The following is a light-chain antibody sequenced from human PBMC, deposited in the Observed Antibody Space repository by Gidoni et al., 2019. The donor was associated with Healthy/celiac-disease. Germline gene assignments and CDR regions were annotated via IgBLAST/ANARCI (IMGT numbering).Light chain of an antibody. CDR3: QQYNSYPYT. V-gene: IGKV1-5*01. Sequence: DIQMTQSPSTLSASVGDRVTITCRASQSISSWLAWYLQKPGKAPKLLIYAASSLESGGPARFSGSGSGTEFTLTISSLQPDDFATYYCQQYNSYPYTFGQGTKLEIK. CDR2: AAS. CDR1: QSISSW. J-gene: IGKJ2*01.